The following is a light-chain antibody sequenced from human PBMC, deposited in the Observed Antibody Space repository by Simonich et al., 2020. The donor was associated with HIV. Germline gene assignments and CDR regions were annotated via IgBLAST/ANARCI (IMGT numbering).Light chain of an antibody. V-gene: IGKV3-15*01. CDR1: PSVSSN. J-gene: IGKJ1*01. CDR3: LQHNSYPRT. CDR2: GAS. Sequence: EIVMTQSPATLSVSPGKRATLSCRASPSVSSNLAWYQQKPGQAPRLLIYGASTRATGIPARFSGSGSGTEFTLTISSLQPEDFATYYCLQHNSYPRTFGQGTKVEIK.